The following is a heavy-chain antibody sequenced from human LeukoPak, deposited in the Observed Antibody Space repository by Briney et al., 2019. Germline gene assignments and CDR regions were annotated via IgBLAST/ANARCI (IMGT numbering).Heavy chain of an antibody. CDR3: AKDFGGAQNGSGSYYRFDY. D-gene: IGHD3-10*01. CDR1: GFTFSSYA. CDR2: ISGSGGST. V-gene: IGHV3-23*01. J-gene: IGHJ4*02. Sequence: GGSLRLSCAASGFTFSSYAMSWVRQAPGKGLEWVSAISGSGGSTYYADSVKGRFTISRDNSKNTLYLQMNSLRAEDTAVYYCAKDFGGAQNGSGSYYRFDYWGQGTLVTVSS.